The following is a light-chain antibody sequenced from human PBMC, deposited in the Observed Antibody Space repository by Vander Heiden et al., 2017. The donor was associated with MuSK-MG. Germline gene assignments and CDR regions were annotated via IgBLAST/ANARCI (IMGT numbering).Light chain of an antibody. CDR2: YDD. V-gene: IGLV1-36*01. CDR3: ATWDDSLSGVG. CDR1: SSNIGRNA. J-gene: IGLJ2*01. Sequence: QSVLTQPPSVSAAPRQSVTISCSGSSSNIGRNAVNWYQQLPGEAPRLLIYYDDVLPSGVSRRFSGSKSGTSASLAIRGLQSEDEADYYCATWDDSLSGVGFGGGTKLTVL.